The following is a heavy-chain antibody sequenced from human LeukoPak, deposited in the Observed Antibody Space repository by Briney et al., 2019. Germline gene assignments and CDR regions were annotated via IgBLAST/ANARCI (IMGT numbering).Heavy chain of an antibody. J-gene: IGHJ5*01. CDR1: GFTFTTYW. D-gene: IGHD5-24*01. V-gene: IGHV3-7*01. CDR3: ARDGGGYDS. CDR2: IKEDGSRD. Sequence: GGSLRLSCAASGFTFTTYWMSWVRQTPEKGLEWVASIKEDGSRDYYVDSVKGRFTISRDNAKNLLYLQMKSLRAEDTATYYCARDGGGYDSWGQGTLVTVSS.